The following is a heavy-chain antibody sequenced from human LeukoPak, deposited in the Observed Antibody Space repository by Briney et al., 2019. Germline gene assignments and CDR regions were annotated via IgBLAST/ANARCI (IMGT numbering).Heavy chain of an antibody. CDR1: GGTFSSYA. V-gene: IGHV1-69*13. Sequence: SVKVSCKASGGTFSSYAISWVRQAPGQGLEWMGGIIPIFGTANYAQKFQGRVTITADEPTSTAYMELSSLRSEDTAVYYCAREGYCNRTSCYGYYWGQGTLVTVSS. CDR2: IIPIFGTA. J-gene: IGHJ4*02. D-gene: IGHD2-2*01. CDR3: AREGYCNRTSCYGYY.